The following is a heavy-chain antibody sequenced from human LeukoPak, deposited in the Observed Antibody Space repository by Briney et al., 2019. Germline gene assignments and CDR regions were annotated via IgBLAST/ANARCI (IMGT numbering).Heavy chain of an antibody. D-gene: IGHD3-10*01. CDR1: GFTFDDYT. V-gene: IGHV3-43*01. CDR2: ISWDGGST. Sequence: PGGSLRLSCAASGFTFDDYTMHWVRQAPGKGLEWVSLISWDGGSTYYADSVKGRFTISRDNSKNSLYLRMNSLRTEDTALYYCARGKIGTYGSGTSLYYYYYMDVWGKGTTVTISS. CDR3: ARGKIGTYGSGTSLYYYYYMDV. J-gene: IGHJ6*03.